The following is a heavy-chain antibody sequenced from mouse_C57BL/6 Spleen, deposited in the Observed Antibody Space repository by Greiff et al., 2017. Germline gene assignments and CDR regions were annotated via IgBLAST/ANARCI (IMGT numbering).Heavy chain of an antibody. D-gene: IGHD1-1*01. Sequence: QVQLQQPGAELVKPGASVKMSCKASGYTFTSYWITWVKQRPGQGLEWIGRIDPNSGGTKYNEKFKSKATLTVDKPSSTAYMQLSSLTSEDSAVYYCARRDGSSYWYFDVWGTGTTVTVSS. CDR2: IDPNSGGT. CDR3: ARRDGSSYWYFDV. V-gene: IGHV1-72*01. CDR1: GYTFTSYW. J-gene: IGHJ1*03.